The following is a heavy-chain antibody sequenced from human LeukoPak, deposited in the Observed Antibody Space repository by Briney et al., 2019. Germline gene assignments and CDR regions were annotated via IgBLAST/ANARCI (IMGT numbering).Heavy chain of an antibody. V-gene: IGHV3-7*01. J-gene: IGHJ6*04. CDR3: ARDGGSGNTKKKIYYYYGMDV. CDR1: GFTFSSYW. Sequence: GGSLRLSCAASGFTFSSYWMSWVRQAPGKGLEWVANIKQDGSEKYYVDSVKGRFTISRDNAKNSLYLQMNSLRAEDTAVYYCARDGGSGNTKKKIYYYYGMDVWGKGTTVTVSS. CDR2: IKQDGSEK. D-gene: IGHD3-10*01.